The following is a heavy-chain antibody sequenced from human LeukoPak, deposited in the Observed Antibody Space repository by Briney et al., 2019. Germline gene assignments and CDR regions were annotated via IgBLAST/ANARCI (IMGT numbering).Heavy chain of an antibody. V-gene: IGHV1-69*05. CDR2: ITPIFGTA. J-gene: IGHJ5*02. D-gene: IGHD2-2*01. Sequence: SVKVSCKASGGTFSSYAISWVRQAPGQGLEWMGGITPIFGTANYAQKFQGRVTITTDESTSTAYMELSSLRSEGTAVYYCVVPAANNWFDPWGQGTLVTVSS. CDR1: GGTFSSYA. CDR3: VVPAANNWFDP.